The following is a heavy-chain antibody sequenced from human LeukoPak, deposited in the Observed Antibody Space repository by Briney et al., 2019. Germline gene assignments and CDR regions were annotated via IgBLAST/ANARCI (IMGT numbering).Heavy chain of an antibody. V-gene: IGHV4-59*01. CDR3: ARGRPPHDYGTLFDY. CDR2: IYYSRST. J-gene: IGHJ4*02. D-gene: IGHD4-17*01. CDR1: GXAITGDY. Sequence: SETLSLTCTVSGXAITGDYWSWIRQPPGKGLEWVGYIYYSRSTNYKPSLKSRVTMSVDTSKKQFSLKLSSVTAADTAVYYCARGRPPHDYGTLFDYWGQGTLVTVSS.